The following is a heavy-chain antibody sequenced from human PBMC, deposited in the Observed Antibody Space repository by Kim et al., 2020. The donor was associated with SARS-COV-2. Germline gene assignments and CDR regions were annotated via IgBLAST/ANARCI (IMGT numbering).Heavy chain of an antibody. CDR3: ARSPIFTMVRGVIKWYYFDY. J-gene: IGHJ4*02. V-gene: IGHV3-7*01. CDR1: GFTFSSYW. Sequence: GGSLRLSCAASGFTFSSYWMSWVRQAPGKGLEWVANIKQDGSEKYYVDSVKGRFTISRDNAKNSLYLQMNSLRAEDTAVYYCARSPIFTMVRGVIKWYYFDYWGQGTLVTVSS. CDR2: IKQDGSEK. D-gene: IGHD3-10*01.